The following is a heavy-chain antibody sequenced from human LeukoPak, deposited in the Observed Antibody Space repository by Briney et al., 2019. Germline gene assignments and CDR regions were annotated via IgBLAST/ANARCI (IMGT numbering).Heavy chain of an antibody. CDR1: GFTFSSYA. Sequence: GSLRLSCAASGFTFSSYAMHWVRQAPGKGLGWVAVISYDGSNKYYADSVKGRFTISRDNSKNTLYLQMNSLRAEDTAVYYCARDLSSGYDWYYYYYGMDVWGQGPTVTVSS. CDR2: ISYDGSNK. CDR3: ARDLSSGYDWYYYYYGMDV. J-gene: IGHJ6*02. V-gene: IGHV3-30-3*01. D-gene: IGHD5-12*01.